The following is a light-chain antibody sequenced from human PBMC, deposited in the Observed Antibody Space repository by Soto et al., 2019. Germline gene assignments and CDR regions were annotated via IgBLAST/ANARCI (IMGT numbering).Light chain of an antibody. CDR1: NIGSNS. CDR3: QVWDSSSDHVV. CDR2: YDS. Sequence: SYELTQPPSVSVAPGKTARITCGGNNIGSNSVHWYQQKPGQAPVLVIYYDSDRPSGIPERFSGSNSGNTATLTISRVEAGDKADYYCQVWDSSSDHVVFGGGTKLTVL. J-gene: IGLJ2*01. V-gene: IGLV3-21*04.